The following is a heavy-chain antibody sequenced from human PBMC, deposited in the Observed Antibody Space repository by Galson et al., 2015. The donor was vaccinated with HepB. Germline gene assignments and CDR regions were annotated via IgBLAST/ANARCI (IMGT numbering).Heavy chain of an antibody. J-gene: IGHJ6*03. V-gene: IGHV3-9*01. Sequence: SLRLSCAASGFTFDDYAMHWVRQAPGKGLEWVSGISWNSGSIGYADSVKGRFTISRDNAKNSLYLQMNSLRAEDTALYYCAKGYSSVPNGYYYMDVWGKGTTVTVSS. CDR3: AKGYSSVPNGYYYMDV. D-gene: IGHD4-11*01. CDR1: GFTFDDYA. CDR2: ISWNSGSI.